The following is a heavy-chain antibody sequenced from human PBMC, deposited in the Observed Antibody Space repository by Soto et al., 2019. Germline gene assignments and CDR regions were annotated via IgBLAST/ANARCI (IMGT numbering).Heavy chain of an antibody. V-gene: IGHV4-4*02. J-gene: IGHJ5*02. CDR1: GVSIRTTSW. CDR3: ARKGGSSWYLHWFDP. Sequence: VSGPGLVQPSGTLSVTCSVSGVSIRTTSWWSWVRQSPGKGLEWIGEVYHSGTTNYNPSLKGRLSISVDRSKNQFSLNLASVTAADTGVYYCARKGGSSWYLHWFDPWGQGLMVIVSS. CDR2: VYHSGTT. D-gene: IGHD6-13*01.